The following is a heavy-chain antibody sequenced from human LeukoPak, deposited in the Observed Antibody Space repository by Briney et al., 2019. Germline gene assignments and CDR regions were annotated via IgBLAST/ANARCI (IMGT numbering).Heavy chain of an antibody. CDR3: APGGLGYCSGGSCFVDY. V-gene: IGHV3-48*03. Sequence: GGSLRPSCAASGFTFSSYEMNWVRQAPGKGLEWVSYISSSGSTIYYAGSVKGRFTISRDNAKNSLYLQMNSLRAEDTAVYYCAPGGLGYCSGGSCFVDYWGQGTLVTVSS. J-gene: IGHJ4*02. CDR2: ISSSGSTI. D-gene: IGHD2-15*01. CDR1: GFTFSSYE.